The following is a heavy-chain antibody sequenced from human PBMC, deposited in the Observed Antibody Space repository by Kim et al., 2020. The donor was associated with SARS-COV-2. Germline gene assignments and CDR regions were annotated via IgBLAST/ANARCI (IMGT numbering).Heavy chain of an antibody. CDR1: GFIFSSYG. D-gene: IGHD5-12*01. J-gene: IGHJ4*02. CDR2: IWYDGSNK. Sequence: GGSLRLSCAASGFIFSSYGMHWVRQAPGKGLEWVAVIWYDGSNKYYADSVKGRFTISRDNSKNTLYLQMNSLRAEDTAVYYCARVGREDGYNWGYFDYWGQGTLVTVSS. V-gene: IGHV3-33*01. CDR3: ARVGREDGYNWGYFDY.